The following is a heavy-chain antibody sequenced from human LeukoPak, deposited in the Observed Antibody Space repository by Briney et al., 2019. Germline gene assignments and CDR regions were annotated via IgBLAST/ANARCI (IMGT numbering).Heavy chain of an antibody. D-gene: IGHD1-26*01. Sequence: ASVKVSCKVSGYTLTELSMHWVRQAPGKGLEWVGGFDPEDGETIYAQKFQGRVTMTEDTSTDTAYMELSSLRSEDTAVYYCATYRPVGATILPDYWGQRTLVTVSS. CDR3: ATYRPVGATILPDY. J-gene: IGHJ4*02. CDR2: FDPEDGET. CDR1: GYTLTELS. V-gene: IGHV1-24*01.